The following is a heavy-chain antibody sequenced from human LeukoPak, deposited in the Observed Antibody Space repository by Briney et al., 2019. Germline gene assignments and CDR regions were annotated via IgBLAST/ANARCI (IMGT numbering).Heavy chain of an antibody. D-gene: IGHD1-1*01. CDR1: GFTVSSNY. Sequence: GGSLRLSCAASGFTVSSNYMSWVRQAPGKGLEWVSSISSSSSYIFYADSVKGRFTISRDNAKNSLYLQMNSLRAEDTAVYYCASSLLYRVFDYWGQGTLVTVSS. J-gene: IGHJ4*02. CDR2: ISSSSSYI. CDR3: ASSLLYRVFDY. V-gene: IGHV3-21*01.